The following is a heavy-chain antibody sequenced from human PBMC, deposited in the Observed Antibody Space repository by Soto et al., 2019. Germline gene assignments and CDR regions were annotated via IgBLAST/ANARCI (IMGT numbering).Heavy chain of an antibody. J-gene: IGHJ4*02. D-gene: IGHD3-3*01. Sequence: VQLVQSGAEVKKPGSSVKVSCKASGGTLSSFINYPINWVRQAPGQGLEWMGGIVPNVGTVNYAQKFQGRVTITADKSTGTTYMELSSLRSEDTALYYCARRDTSGFLRYFDNWGQGTLVTVSS. CDR3: ARRDTSGFLRYFDN. CDR2: IVPNVGTV. CDR1: GGTLSSFINYP. V-gene: IGHV1-69*06.